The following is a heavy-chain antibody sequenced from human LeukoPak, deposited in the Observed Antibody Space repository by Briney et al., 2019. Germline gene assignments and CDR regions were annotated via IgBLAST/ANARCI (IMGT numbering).Heavy chain of an antibody. D-gene: IGHD4-23*01. Sequence: SETLSLTCTVSGGSISSYYWSWIRQPPGKGLEWIGYIYYSGSTNYNPSLKSRVTISVDTSKNQFSLKLSSVTAADTAVYYCARDRSTVAAFDIWGQGTMVTVSS. V-gene: IGHV4-59*01. CDR2: IYYSGST. CDR1: GGSISSYY. CDR3: ARDRSTVAAFDI. J-gene: IGHJ3*02.